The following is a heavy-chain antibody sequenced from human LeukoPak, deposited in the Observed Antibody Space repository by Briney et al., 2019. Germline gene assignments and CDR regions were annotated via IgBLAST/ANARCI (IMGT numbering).Heavy chain of an antibody. D-gene: IGHD2-2*01. CDR2: ISSSSYI. CDR1: GFTFSSYS. Sequence: GGSLRLSCAASGFTFSSYSMNWVRQAPGKGLEWVSSISSSSYIYYADSVKGRFTISRDNAKNSLYLQMNSLRAEDTAVYYCARALGYCSSTSCYEPYYYMDVWGKGTTVTVSS. CDR3: ARALGYCSSTSCYEPYYYMDV. V-gene: IGHV3-21*01. J-gene: IGHJ6*03.